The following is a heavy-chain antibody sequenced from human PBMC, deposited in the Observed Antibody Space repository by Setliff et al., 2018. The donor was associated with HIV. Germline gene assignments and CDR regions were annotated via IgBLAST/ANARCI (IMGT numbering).Heavy chain of an antibody. CDR1: GVSVSRDGYY. Sequence: SETLSLTCTVSGVSVSRDGYYWSWIRQRPGKDLEWIAFISYIGTTFYNPSLKSRLTISRVPAKNQFSLKLSSVTAADTAVYYCATSPRPADLDVWGKGTTVTVS. V-gene: IGHV4-31*03. CDR3: ATSPRPADLDV. J-gene: IGHJ6*03. CDR2: ISYIGTT.